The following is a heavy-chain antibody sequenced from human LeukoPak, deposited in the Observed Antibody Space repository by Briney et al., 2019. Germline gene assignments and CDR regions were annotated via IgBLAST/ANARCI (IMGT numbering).Heavy chain of an antibody. V-gene: IGHV3-66*01. CDR3: ARGPVGAADFYFDY. Sequence: GGSLRLSCAASGFTVSSNYMSWVRQAPGKGLEWVSVIYSGGSTYYADSVKGRFTISRDNSKNTLYLQMNSLRAEDTAVYYRARGPVGAADFYFDYWGQGTLVTVSS. CDR1: GFTVSSNY. CDR2: IYSGGST. J-gene: IGHJ4*02. D-gene: IGHD1-26*01.